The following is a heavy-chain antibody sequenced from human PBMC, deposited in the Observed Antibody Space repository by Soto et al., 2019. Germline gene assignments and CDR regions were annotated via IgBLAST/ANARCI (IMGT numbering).Heavy chain of an antibody. J-gene: IGHJ5*02. D-gene: IGHD6-6*01. Sequence: EMQLVESGGSLVQPGRSLRLSCAASGFTFDDYAMFWVRQAPGKGLEWVSSINWNGARIAYADSVKGRFTISRDNAKNSLFLQMPSLRDDDTAFYYCAKGPYSTSSGGWFDPWGQGTLVTVSS. CDR1: GFTFDDYA. CDR3: AKGPYSTSSGGWFDP. CDR2: INWNGARI. V-gene: IGHV3-9*01.